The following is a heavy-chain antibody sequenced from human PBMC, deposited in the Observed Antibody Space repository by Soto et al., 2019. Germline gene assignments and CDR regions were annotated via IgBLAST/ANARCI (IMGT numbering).Heavy chain of an antibody. CDR1: GFMFSTTD. CDR3: VKNSGWFNT. J-gene: IGHJ5*02. CDR2: IEGSGEIT. Sequence: GGSLRLSCAASGFMFSTTDMSWVRQAPGKGLEWLTTIEGSGEITYYADSVKGRFTISRDNSKSTVYLQMDSLTADDTVVYFCVKNSGWFNTWGQGTPVTVSS. D-gene: IGHD3-10*01. V-gene: IGHV3-23*01.